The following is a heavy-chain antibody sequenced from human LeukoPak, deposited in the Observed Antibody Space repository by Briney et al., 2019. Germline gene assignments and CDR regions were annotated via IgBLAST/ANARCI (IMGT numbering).Heavy chain of an antibody. J-gene: IGHJ4*02. Sequence: PGGSLRLSCAGSGITFSSYWMHWVRQAPGKGLVWVPRINSDGRSTNYADSVKGRFTISRDNAKNTLYLQMNSLRAEDTAVYYCARSAYPGNSVIEDWGRGTLVTVSS. CDR3: ARSAYPGNSVIED. CDR1: GITFSSYW. V-gene: IGHV3-74*01. D-gene: IGHD4-23*01. CDR2: INSDGRST.